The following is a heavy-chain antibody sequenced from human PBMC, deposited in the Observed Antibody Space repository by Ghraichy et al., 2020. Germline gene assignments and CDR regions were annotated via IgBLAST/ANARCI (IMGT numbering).Heavy chain of an antibody. CDR1: GFTFSASW. CDR2: IKEDGSMR. Sequence: GALRLSCAASGFTFSASWMHWVRQAPGKGLQWLANIKEDGSMRQYVHFVKGRFTISRDNAKKSLFLEMDSLRVEDTAVYFCASEEVNMPWRWGQGTLVTVSS. CDR3: ASEEVNMPWR. V-gene: IGHV3-7*01. D-gene: IGHD2-2*01. J-gene: IGHJ4*02.